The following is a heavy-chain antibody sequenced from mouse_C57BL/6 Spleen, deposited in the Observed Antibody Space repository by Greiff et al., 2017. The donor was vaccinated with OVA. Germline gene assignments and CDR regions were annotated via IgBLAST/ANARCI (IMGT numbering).Heavy chain of an antibody. V-gene: IGHV1-26*01. Sequence: EVQLQQSGPELVKPGASVKISCKASGYTFTDYYMNWVKQSHGKSLEWIGDINPNNGGTSYNQKFKGKATLTVDKSSSTAYMELRSLTSEDSAVYYCARSGSNGFAYWGQGTLVTVSA. CDR1: GYTFTDYY. D-gene: IGHD2-5*01. CDR3: ARSGSNGFAY. CDR2: INPNNGGT. J-gene: IGHJ3*01.